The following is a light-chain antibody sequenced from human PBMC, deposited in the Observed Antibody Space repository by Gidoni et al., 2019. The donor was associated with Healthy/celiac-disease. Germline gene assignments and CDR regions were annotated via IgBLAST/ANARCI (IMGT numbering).Light chain of an antibody. CDR2: GAS. Sequence: EIVLTPSPGTLSLSPGERATLSCRASQSVSSSYLAWYQQKPGQAPRLLIDGASSRATGIPDRFGGSGSGTDFTLTISRLEPEDVAVYYCQQYGSSPWTFGQGTKVEIK. J-gene: IGKJ1*01. V-gene: IGKV3-20*01. CDR1: QSVSSSY. CDR3: QQYGSSPWT.